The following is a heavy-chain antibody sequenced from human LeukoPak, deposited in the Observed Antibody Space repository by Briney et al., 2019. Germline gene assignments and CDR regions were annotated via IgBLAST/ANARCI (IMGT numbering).Heavy chain of an antibody. V-gene: IGHV3-48*03. D-gene: IGHD6-19*01. CDR2: IGSSGAIR. CDR1: GFPFSVYE. Sequence: PGGSLSLSCAVSGFPFSVYEINWVRQAPGKGLEWVSNIGSSGAIRHYADSVKGRFSISRDNAENSLFLQMNSLRVEDTGIYYCALLAVASDFDYWGQGALVTVSS. J-gene: IGHJ4*02. CDR3: ALLAVASDFDY.